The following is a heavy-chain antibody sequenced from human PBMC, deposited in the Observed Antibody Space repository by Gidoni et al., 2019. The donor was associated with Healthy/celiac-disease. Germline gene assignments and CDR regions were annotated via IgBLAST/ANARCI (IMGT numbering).Heavy chain of an antibody. J-gene: IGHJ1*01. CDR1: GGSFSGYY. CDR2: INHSGST. D-gene: IGHD3-10*01. V-gene: IGHV4-34*01. Sequence: QVQLQQWGAGLLKPSETLSLTCAVYGGSFSGYYWSWIRQPPGKGLEWIGEINHSGSTNYNPSLKSRVTISVDTSKNQFSLKLSSVTAADTAVYYCARGTMVRGVAHWGQGTLVTVSS. CDR3: ARGTMVRGVAH.